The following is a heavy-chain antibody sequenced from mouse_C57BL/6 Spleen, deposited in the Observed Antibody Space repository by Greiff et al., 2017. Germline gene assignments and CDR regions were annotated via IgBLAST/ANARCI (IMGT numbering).Heavy chain of an antibody. V-gene: IGHV1-64*01. D-gene: IGHD1-1*02. CDR2: IHPNSGST. CDR1: GYTFTSYW. J-gene: IGHJ2*01. Sequence: QVQLQQPGAELVKPGASVKLSCKASGYTFTSYWMHWVKQRPGQGLEWIGMIHPNSGSTNYNEKFKSKATLTVEKSSSTAYMQLSSLTSEDSAVYYCARDGRAYYFDYWGQGTTLTVSS. CDR3: ARDGRAYYFDY.